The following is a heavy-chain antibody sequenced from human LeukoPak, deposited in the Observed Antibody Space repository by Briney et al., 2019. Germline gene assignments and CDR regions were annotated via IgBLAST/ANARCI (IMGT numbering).Heavy chain of an antibody. CDR3: ARGRGGSIFDY. Sequence: SETLSLTCTVSGGSISSSSYYWSWIRQPPGTGLEWIGYIYNSGSTNYNPSLKSRLTISVDTSKKQFSLKLRSVTAADTAVYYCARGRGGSIFDYWGQGPLVTVSS. CDR1: GGSISSSSYY. V-gene: IGHV4-61*01. D-gene: IGHD4-23*01. CDR2: IYNSGST. J-gene: IGHJ4*02.